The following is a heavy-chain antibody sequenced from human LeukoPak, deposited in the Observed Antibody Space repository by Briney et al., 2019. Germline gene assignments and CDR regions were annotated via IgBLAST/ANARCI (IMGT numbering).Heavy chain of an antibody. J-gene: IGHJ6*02. D-gene: IGHD5-12*01. CDR1: GGSISSGDYS. Sequence: SQTLSLTCTGSGGSISSGDYSWSWIRQPPGKGLEWIGYIYYSGSTYYNPSLKSRVTISVDTSKNQFSLKLSSVTAADTAVYYCARELYRGYDWHYYYGMDAWGQGTTVTVSS. V-gene: IGHV4-30-4*01. CDR3: ARELYRGYDWHYYYGMDA. CDR2: IYYSGST.